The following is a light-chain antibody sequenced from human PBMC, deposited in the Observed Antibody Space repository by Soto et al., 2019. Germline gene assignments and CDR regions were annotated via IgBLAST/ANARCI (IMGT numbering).Light chain of an antibody. V-gene: IGKV3-11*01. CDR2: DVS. J-gene: IGKJ2*01. CDR1: QSVSSY. Sequence: EIMLTQSPATLSLSPGERATLSCRASQSVSSYLAWYQQKPCQTPRLLIYDVSNRATGIPARFSGSGSGTDFTLTISSLEPEDFAVYYCQQRSNWPYTFGQGTKLEIK. CDR3: QQRSNWPYT.